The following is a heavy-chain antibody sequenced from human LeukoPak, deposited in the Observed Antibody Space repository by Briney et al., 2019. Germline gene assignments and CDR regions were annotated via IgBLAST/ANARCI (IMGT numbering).Heavy chain of an antibody. CDR3: TSPSFDTAMATWVGY. D-gene: IGHD5-18*01. Sequence: GGSLRLSCAASGFTFSGSAMHWVRQASGKGLEWVGRIRSKANSYATAYAASVKGRFTISRDGSRNTAYLQMNSLKTEATAVYYCTSPSFDTAMATWVGYWGQGTLVTVSS. CDR2: IRSKANSYAT. J-gene: IGHJ4*02. CDR1: GFTFSGSA. V-gene: IGHV3-73*01.